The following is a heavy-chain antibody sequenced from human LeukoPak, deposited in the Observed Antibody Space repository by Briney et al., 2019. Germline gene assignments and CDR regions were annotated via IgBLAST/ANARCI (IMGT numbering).Heavy chain of an antibody. D-gene: IGHD3-3*01. CDR1: GGSISSSSYY. CDR3: ARVQLYYDFWSGYLDSFDI. V-gene: IGHV4-39*07. Sequence: SETLSLTCTVSGGSISSSSYYWGWIRQPPGKGLEWIGSIYYSGSTYYNPSLKSRVTISVDTSKNQFSLKLSSVTAADTAVYYCARVQLYYDFWSGYLDSFDIWGQGTMVTVSS. CDR2: IYYSGST. J-gene: IGHJ3*02.